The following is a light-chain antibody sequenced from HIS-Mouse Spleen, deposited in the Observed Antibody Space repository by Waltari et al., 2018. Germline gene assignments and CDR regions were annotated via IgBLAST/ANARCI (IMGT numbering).Light chain of an antibody. Sequence: QSALTQPASVSGSPGQSITISCTGTSSDVGSYTLVSCYQQNPSKAPKLMIYEGSKRPSGVSNRFSGSKSGNTASLTISGLQAEDEADYYCCSYAGSSTWVFGGGTKLTVL. V-gene: IGLV2-23*01. CDR2: EGS. CDR1: SSDVGSYTL. J-gene: IGLJ3*02. CDR3: CSYAGSSTWV.